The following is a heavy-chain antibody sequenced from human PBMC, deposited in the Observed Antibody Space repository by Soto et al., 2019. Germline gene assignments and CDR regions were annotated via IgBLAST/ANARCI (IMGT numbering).Heavy chain of an antibody. CDR2: INPNSGDI. V-gene: IGHV1-8*01. CDR1: GNTLTSYV. CDR3: ARGRASGSYYLLDY. Sequence: EASVKVSCKASGNTLTSYVINWVRQATGHGLEWMGWINPNSGDIGYAQKFQGRVTMTRDTAIRTAYMEVSRLRSDDTAAYYCARGRASGSYYLLDYWGQGTLVTVSS. D-gene: IGHD3-10*01. J-gene: IGHJ4*02.